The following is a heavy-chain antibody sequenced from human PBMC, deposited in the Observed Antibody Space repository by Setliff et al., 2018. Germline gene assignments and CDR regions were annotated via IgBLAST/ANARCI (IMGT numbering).Heavy chain of an antibody. J-gene: IGHJ6*03. CDR3: ARMSGFLYMDV. V-gene: IGHV4-39*01. CDR1: GASLNSGTYY. CDR2: IYYRGDT. Sequence: PSETLSLTCTVSGASLNSGTYYWGWIRQPPGKGLEWIGRIYYRGDTYYNPSLKGRLTISVDTAQNQFSLRLTSVTAADTAVYYCARMSGFLYMDVWGKGTPVTVSS. D-gene: IGHD3-3*01.